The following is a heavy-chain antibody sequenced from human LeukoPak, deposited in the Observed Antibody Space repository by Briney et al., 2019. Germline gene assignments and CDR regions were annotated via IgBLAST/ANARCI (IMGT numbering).Heavy chain of an antibody. CDR2: TYHSGTS. V-gene: IGHV4-38-2*01. CDR3: ACSAQYSYYYYMDV. J-gene: IGHJ6*03. CDR1: GFTFSSYS. Sequence: GSLRLSCAASGFTFSSYSMNWVRQAPGKGLEWIGTTYHSGTSYYNPSLKSRVTISVDTSKNQLSLKVNSVTAADTAEYYCACSAQYSYYYYMDVWGKGTTVTISS. D-gene: IGHD2/OR15-2a*01.